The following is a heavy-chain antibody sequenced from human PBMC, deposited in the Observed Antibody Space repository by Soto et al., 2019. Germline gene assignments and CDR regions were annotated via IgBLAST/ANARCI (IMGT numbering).Heavy chain of an antibody. CDR2: AYYSGDT. Sequence: TLSLTCSVSGGSISRYYWSWIRQPPGKGLEWIGYAYYSGDTGYNPSLQSRVTISVDTSKNQFSLKLRSVTAADTAVYYCARQFSPAAAEYYFDHWGQGTPVTVSS. D-gene: IGHD6-13*01. CDR1: GGSISRYY. CDR3: ARQFSPAAAEYYFDH. J-gene: IGHJ4*02. V-gene: IGHV4-59*01.